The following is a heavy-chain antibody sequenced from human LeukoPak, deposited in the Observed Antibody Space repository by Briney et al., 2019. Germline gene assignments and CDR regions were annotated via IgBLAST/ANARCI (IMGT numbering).Heavy chain of an antibody. Sequence: KDGESLKISCKGSGYSFTNYWIGWVRQMPGNGLEWMGINYPDDSDTRYSPSFQGQVTISADKSISTAYLQWSSLKASDTAMYYCARRSQDGSGYDSAWDYFDYWGQGTLVTVSS. CDR2: NYPDDSDT. D-gene: IGHD5-12*01. CDR1: GYSFTNYW. V-gene: IGHV5-51*01. J-gene: IGHJ4*02. CDR3: ARRSQDGSGYDSAWDYFDY.